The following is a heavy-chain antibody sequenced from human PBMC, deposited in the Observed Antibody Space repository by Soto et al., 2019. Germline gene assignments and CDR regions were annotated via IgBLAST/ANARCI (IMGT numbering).Heavy chain of an antibody. Sequence: GGSLILSCRAAGLPFSSYAMSWVRQATGKGLEWVAVISYDGSNKYYADSVKDRFTISRDNSKNTLYLQMNSLRAEDTAVYYCARDKDYYGSGSPGAFDIWGQGTMVTVSS. J-gene: IGHJ3*02. CDR1: GLPFSSYA. CDR2: ISYDGSNK. D-gene: IGHD3-10*01. CDR3: ARDKDYYGSGSPGAFDI. V-gene: IGHV3-30-3*01.